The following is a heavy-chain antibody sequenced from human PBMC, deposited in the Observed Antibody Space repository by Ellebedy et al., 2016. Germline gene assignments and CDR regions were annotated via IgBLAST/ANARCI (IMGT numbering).Heavy chain of an antibody. Sequence: GGSLRLXXAASGFTVSSNYMSWVRQAPGKGLEWVSVIYSGGSTYYADSVKGRFTISRDNSKNTLYLQMNSPRAEDTAVYYCARLGSGSYVEDFDYWGQGTLVTVSS. D-gene: IGHD3-10*01. J-gene: IGHJ4*02. CDR1: GFTVSSNY. CDR2: IYSGGST. V-gene: IGHV3-66*01. CDR3: ARLGSGSYVEDFDY.